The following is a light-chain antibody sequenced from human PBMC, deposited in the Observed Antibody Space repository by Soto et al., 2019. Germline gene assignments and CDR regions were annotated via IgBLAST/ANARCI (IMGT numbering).Light chain of an antibody. CDR2: AVS. V-gene: IGKV2-30*02. Sequence: DVVMTQSPLSLPVTLGQPASISCRSSQRLLHSDGNTYLSWFQQRPGQSPRRLIYAVSNRDSGVPDRFSGSGSGTDFTLKISRVEAEDVGVYYCMQGTHWPLTFGGGTKVEIK. J-gene: IGKJ4*01. CDR1: QRLLHSDGNTY. CDR3: MQGTHWPLT.